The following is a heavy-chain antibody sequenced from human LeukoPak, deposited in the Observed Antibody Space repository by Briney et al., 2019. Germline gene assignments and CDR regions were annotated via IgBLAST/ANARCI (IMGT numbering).Heavy chain of an antibody. CDR3: AKDERLYSYGDDAFDI. J-gene: IGHJ3*02. Sequence: GGSLRLSCAASGFTFSSYGMHWVRQAPGKGLEWVAVISYDGSNKYYADSVKGRFTISRDNSKNTLYLQMNSLRAEDTAVYYCAKDERLYSYGDDAFDIWGQGTMVTVSS. CDR2: ISYDGSNK. CDR1: GFTFSSYG. V-gene: IGHV3-30*18. D-gene: IGHD5-18*01.